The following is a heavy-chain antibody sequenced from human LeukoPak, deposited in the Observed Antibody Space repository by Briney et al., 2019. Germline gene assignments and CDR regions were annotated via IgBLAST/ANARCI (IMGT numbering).Heavy chain of an antibody. CDR3: AKESALTNAFDI. Sequence: GRSLRLSCAASGFTFSSYGMHWVCQAPGKGLEWVAVISYDGSNKYYADFVKGRFTISRDNSKNTLYLQMNSLRAEDTAVYYCAKESALTNAFDIWGQGTMVTVSS. V-gene: IGHV3-30*18. D-gene: IGHD1-14*01. J-gene: IGHJ3*02. CDR1: GFTFSSYG. CDR2: ISYDGSNK.